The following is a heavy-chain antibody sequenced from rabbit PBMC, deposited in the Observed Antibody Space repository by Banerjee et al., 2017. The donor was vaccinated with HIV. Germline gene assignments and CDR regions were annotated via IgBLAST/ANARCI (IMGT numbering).Heavy chain of an antibody. CDR3: ARDLAAVTGWNFNL. D-gene: IGHD7-1*01. CDR1: AFSFSNTAV. V-gene: IGHV1S45*01. Sequence: QERYDWSGGYLVTVGGSLTPTCTPSAFSFSNTAVMCWSRQAPGKGLEWIACINTSSGNTVYATWAKGRFTISKTSWTTVTLQMTSLTAADTATYFCARDLAAVTGWNFNLWGPGTLVTVS. CDR2: INTSSGNT. J-gene: IGHJ4*01.